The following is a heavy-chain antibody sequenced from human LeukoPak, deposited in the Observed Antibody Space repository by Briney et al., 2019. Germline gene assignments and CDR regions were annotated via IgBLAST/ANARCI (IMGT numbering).Heavy chain of an antibody. Sequence: SGGSLRLSCAASGFTFSDYYMDWVRQAPGKGLEWVGRSRNKAKSYTTEYAASVKGRFTISRDDSQNSLYLQMNSLQTEDTAVYCCATTRTRAYYDYSTYYPWGQGTLVTVSS. J-gene: IGHJ5*02. CDR3: ATTRTRAYYDYSTYYP. V-gene: IGHV3-72*01. CDR2: SRNKAKSYTT. D-gene: IGHD3-22*01. CDR1: GFTFSDYY.